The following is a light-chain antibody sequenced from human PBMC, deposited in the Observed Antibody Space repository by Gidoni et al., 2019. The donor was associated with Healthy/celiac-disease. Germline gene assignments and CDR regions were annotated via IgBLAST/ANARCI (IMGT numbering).Light chain of an antibody. Sequence: QSALNQPASVSGSPVQSITIYCTGTSSDVGSYNLGPWYQQHPGKAPKLMFYECSTRPSGVSNLFSGSKSGNTASLTISWLQAEDEADYYCCSYAGMSTLVFGGGTKLTVL. CDR1: SSDVGSYNL. V-gene: IGLV2-23*01. J-gene: IGLJ2*01. CDR2: ECS. CDR3: CSYAGMSTLV.